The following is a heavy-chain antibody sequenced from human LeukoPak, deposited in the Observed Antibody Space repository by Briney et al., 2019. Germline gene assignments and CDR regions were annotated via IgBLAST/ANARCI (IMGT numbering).Heavy chain of an antibody. J-gene: IGHJ4*02. D-gene: IGHD3-10*01. CDR3: ARVWFGEIYFDY. CDR2: IYTSGST. CDR1: GDSISTFY. Sequence: SETLSLTCTVFGDSISTFYWSWIRQPAGKGLEWIGRIYTSGSTNYNPSLKSRVTMSVDTSKNQFSLKLSSVTAADTAVYYCARVWFGEIYFDYWGQGTLVTVSS. V-gene: IGHV4-4*07.